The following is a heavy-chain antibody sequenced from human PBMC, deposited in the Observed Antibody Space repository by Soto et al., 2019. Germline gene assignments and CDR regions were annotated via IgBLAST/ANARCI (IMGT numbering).Heavy chain of an antibody. D-gene: IGHD6-13*01. J-gene: IGHJ6*02. CDR2: IYHSGST. V-gene: IGHV4-4*02. CDR1: GGSISSSNW. CDR3: ARDGIAAAGTVGYYYYGMDV. Sequence: PSETLSLTCAVSGGSISSSNWWSWVRQPPGKGLEWIGEIYHSGSTNYNPSLKSRVTISVDKSKNQFSLKLSSVTAADTAVYYCARDGIAAAGTVGYYYYGMDVWGQGTTVTVS.